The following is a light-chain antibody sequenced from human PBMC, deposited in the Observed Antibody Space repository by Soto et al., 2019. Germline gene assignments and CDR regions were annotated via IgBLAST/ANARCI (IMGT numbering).Light chain of an antibody. Sequence: EIVMTQSPLSLPVTPEEPASISCRSSQSLLHSDGYNYLAWYLQKPGHSPQLLIDLASSRASGVPDRFSGSGSGTDFTLKISRVEAEDVGVYYCMQALQTPTFGGGTKVDIK. J-gene: IGKJ4*01. CDR1: QSLLHSDGYNY. V-gene: IGKV2-28*01. CDR2: LAS. CDR3: MQALQTPT.